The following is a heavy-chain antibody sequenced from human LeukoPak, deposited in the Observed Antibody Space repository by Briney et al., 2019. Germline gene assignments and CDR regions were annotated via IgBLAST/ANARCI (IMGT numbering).Heavy chain of an antibody. J-gene: IGHJ4*02. CDR1: GYTFTGYY. Sequence: ASVKVSCKASGYTFTGYYIHWVRQAPGQGLEWMGWINPNSGDTNYAQKFQGRVTMTRDTSISTAYMELSRLRSDDTAVYYCAGLEAADPFDYWGQGTLVTVSS. CDR3: AGLEAADPFDY. V-gene: IGHV1-2*02. CDR2: INPNSGDT. D-gene: IGHD6-13*01.